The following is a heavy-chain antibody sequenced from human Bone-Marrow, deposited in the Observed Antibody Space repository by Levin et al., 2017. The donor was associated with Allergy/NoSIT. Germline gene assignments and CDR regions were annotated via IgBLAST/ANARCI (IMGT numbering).Heavy chain of an antibody. CDR1: GYTFTSYD. CDR3: ARVRAGQQLRKIKIYYFDY. Sequence: ASVKVSCKASGYTFTSYDINWVRQATGQGLEWMGWMNPNSGNTGYAQKFQGRVTMTRNTSISTAYMELSSLRSEDTAVYYCARVRAGQQLRKIKIYYFDYWGQGTLVTVSS. D-gene: IGHD6-13*01. CDR2: MNPNSGNT. J-gene: IGHJ4*02. V-gene: IGHV1-8*01.